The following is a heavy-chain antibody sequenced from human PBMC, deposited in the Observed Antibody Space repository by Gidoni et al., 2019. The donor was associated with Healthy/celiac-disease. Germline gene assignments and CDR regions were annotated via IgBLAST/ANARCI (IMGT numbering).Heavy chain of an antibody. Sequence: QVQLVQSGAEVQKPGSSVKVSCKASGGTFSSYTISWVRQAPGPGLEWMGRISPIIGIANYAQKFQGRVTITADKSTSTAYMELSSLRSEDTAVYYCARYHYHYGMDVWGQGTTVTVSS. J-gene: IGHJ6*02. CDR1: GGTFSSYT. CDR3: ARYHYHYGMDV. V-gene: IGHV1-69*02. CDR2: ISPIIGIA.